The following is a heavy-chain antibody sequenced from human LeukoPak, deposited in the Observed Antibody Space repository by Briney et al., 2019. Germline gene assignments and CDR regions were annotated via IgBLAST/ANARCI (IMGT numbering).Heavy chain of an antibody. CDR1: GFTFSSYS. D-gene: IGHD2-2*01. CDR2: INWNGGST. V-gene: IGHV3-20*04. Sequence: GGSLRLSCAASGFTFSSYSMNWVRQAPGKGLEWVSGINWNGGSTGYADSVKGRFTISRDNAKNSLYLQMNSLRAEDTALYYCARLGYCSSTSCYETDWGQGTLVTVSS. CDR3: ARLGYCSSTSCYETD. J-gene: IGHJ4*02.